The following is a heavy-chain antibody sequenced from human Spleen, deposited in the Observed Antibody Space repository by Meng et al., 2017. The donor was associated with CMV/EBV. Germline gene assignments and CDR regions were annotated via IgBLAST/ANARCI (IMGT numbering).Heavy chain of an antibody. J-gene: IGHJ5*02. CDR2: IHYSGTT. CDR1: DGFTTSDDYC. CDR3: ARAPIVVVPAANWFDP. Sequence: LYVQESGPGLVKPSQTLSLTGTVADGFTTSDDYCWSWIRQPPGKGLEWIGYIHYSGTTYYNPSLKRRIAISLDTSKNQFSLKLSSVTAADTAVYYCARAPIVVVPAANWFDPWGQGTLVTVSS. D-gene: IGHD2-2*01. V-gene: IGHV4-30-4*01.